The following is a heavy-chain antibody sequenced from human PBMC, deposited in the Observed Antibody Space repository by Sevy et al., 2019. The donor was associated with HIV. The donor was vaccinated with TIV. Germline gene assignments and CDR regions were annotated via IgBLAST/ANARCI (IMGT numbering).Heavy chain of an antibody. CDR2: ISAYNGNT. CDR1: GYTFTSYG. V-gene: IGHV1-18*01. J-gene: IGHJ1*01. Sequence: ASVKVSCKASGYTFTSYGISWVRQAPGQGLEWMGWISAYNGNTNYAQKLQGRVTMTTDTSTSTAYMELRSLRSDDTAVYYCARDGSGSYYGSSVQHWGQGNLVTVSS. D-gene: IGHD1-26*01. CDR3: ARDGSGSYYGSSVQH.